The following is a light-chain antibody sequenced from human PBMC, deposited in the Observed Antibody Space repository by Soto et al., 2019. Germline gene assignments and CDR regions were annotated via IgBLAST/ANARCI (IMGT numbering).Light chain of an antibody. Sequence: QSALTQPPSVSGSPGQSVTISCTGTSSDIGKYDRVSWYQLPPGKAPKLIIYEVTNRPSGVPARFSGSKSGNTASLTISGLQAEDEADYYCSSYISTSRDVFGAGTKVTVL. V-gene: IGLV2-18*02. CDR3: SSYISTSRDV. CDR2: EVT. CDR1: SSDIGKYDR. J-gene: IGLJ1*01.